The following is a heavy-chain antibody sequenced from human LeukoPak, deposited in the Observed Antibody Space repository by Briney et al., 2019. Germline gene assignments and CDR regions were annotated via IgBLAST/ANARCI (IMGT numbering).Heavy chain of an antibody. CDR2: IYYSGRT. CDR1: GGSISGSDYY. V-gene: IGHV4-39*07. J-gene: IGHJ3*02. CDR3: ARDWSEAFDI. Sequence: SETLSLTCTVSGGSISGSDYYWGWIRQPPGKGLEWIGSIYYSGRTFCNPSLKSQVAISVDTSKNQFSLNLISVTAADTAVYYCARDWSEAFDIWGQGTMVTVSS.